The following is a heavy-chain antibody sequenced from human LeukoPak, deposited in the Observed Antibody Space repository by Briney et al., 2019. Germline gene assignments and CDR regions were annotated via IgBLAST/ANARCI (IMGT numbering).Heavy chain of an antibody. V-gene: IGHV1-2*02. Sequence: GASVKVSCKASGYSFTGYYIHWVRQAPGQGPEWMGWINPNTGDTNYSQKLQGRVIMTRDTSISTSYMELTSLTPDDTAVYFCASELGVGGASFNYWGQGTLVTVSS. D-gene: IGHD2-8*01. CDR3: ASELGVGGASFNY. J-gene: IGHJ4*02. CDR1: GYSFTGYY. CDR2: INPNTGDT.